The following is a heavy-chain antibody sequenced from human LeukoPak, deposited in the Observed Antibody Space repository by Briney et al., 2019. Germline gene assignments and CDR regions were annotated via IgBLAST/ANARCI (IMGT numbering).Heavy chain of an antibody. CDR2: INGGGGDT. Sequence: GGSLRLSCAASGFTFSTYAMSWVRQATGKGLEWVSGINGGGGDTYSADSVKGRFTISRDNSKNTLYLQMNSLSAEDTAIYYCARYYYDRTLDYWGQGTLVTVSS. CDR3: ARYYYDRTLDY. CDR1: GFTFSTYA. J-gene: IGHJ4*02. V-gene: IGHV3-23*01. D-gene: IGHD3-22*01.